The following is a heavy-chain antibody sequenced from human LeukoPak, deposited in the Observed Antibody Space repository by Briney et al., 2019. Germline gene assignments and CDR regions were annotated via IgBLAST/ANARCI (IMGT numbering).Heavy chain of an antibody. Sequence: SQTLSLTCAISGDSVSSNSVAWNWIRQSPSRGLEWLGRTYYRSKWYNDYAVYVKSRITINPDTSKNQFSLQLNSVTPDDTAVYYCARGNIAAAGYNRFDPWGQGNLVTVSS. J-gene: IGHJ5*02. CDR1: GDSVSSNSVA. D-gene: IGHD6-25*01. V-gene: IGHV6-1*01. CDR3: ARGNIAAAGYNRFDP. CDR2: TYYRSKWYN.